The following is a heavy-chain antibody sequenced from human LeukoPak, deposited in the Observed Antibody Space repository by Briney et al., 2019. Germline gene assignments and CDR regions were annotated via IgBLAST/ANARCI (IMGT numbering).Heavy chain of an antibody. D-gene: IGHD3/OR15-3a*01. CDR2: IYYSGST. Sequence: PSETLSLTCTVSGGSISSYYWGWSRHPPGKGLEWVGYIYYSGSTNYNPSLKSRVTISVDTSKNQFSLKLSSVTAADTAVYYCAREPKDWYGVDYWGQGTLVTVSS. CDR1: GGSISSYY. V-gene: IGHV4-59*01. J-gene: IGHJ4*02. CDR3: AREPKDWYGVDY.